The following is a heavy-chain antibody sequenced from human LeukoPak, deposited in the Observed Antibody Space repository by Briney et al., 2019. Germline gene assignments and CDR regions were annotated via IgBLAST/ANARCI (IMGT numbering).Heavy chain of an antibody. Sequence: ASVKVSCKASGYTFTGYYMHWVRQAPGQGLEWMGRINPNSGGTNYAQKFQGRVTTTRDTSISTAYMELSSLRSDDTAVYYCASGYYDSSGYPLFDYWGQGTLVTVSS. D-gene: IGHD3-22*01. CDR2: INPNSGGT. V-gene: IGHV1-2*06. CDR1: GYTFTGYY. CDR3: ASGYYDSSGYPLFDY. J-gene: IGHJ4*02.